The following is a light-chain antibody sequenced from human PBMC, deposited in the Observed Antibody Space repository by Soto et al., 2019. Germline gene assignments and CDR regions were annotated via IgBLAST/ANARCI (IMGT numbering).Light chain of an antibody. CDR2: DAS. CDR1: QSISSW. J-gene: IGKJ1*01. V-gene: IGKV1-5*01. Sequence: DIQMTQSPSTLSASVGDRVTITCRASQSISSWLAWYQQKPGKAPKLLIYDASSLESGVPARFSGSGSGTEFTLTISSLHPDDFATYYCQQYSSYPWTFGQGTKVEIK. CDR3: QQYSSYPWT.